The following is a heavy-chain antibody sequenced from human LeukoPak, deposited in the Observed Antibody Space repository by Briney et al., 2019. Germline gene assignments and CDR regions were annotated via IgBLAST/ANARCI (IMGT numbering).Heavy chain of an antibody. Sequence: GGSLRLSCAASGFTFSSYAMSWVRQAQGKGLEWASAISGSGGSTYYADSVKGRFTISRDNSKDTLYLQMNSLRAEDTAVYYXPKDXRXVRXVIMGNWFDPWGQGTLVTVSS. CDR1: GFTFSSYA. D-gene: IGHD3-10*01. CDR2: ISGSGGST. V-gene: IGHV3-23*01. J-gene: IGHJ5*02. CDR3: PKDXRXVRXVIMGNWFDP.